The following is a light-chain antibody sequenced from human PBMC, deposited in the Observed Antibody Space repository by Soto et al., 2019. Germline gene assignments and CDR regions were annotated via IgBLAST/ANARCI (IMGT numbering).Light chain of an antibody. V-gene: IGKV1-33*01. J-gene: IGKJ5*01. CDR1: QDISNY. CDR2: DAS. CDR3: QQSYITPFT. Sequence: IQMTQSPSSLSASVGDRVTITCQAIQDISNYLNWYQQKPGKAPKLLIYDASNLETGVPSRFSGSGSGTDFTFTISILQAEDFAPYCCQQSYITPFTFGQGTRLEI.